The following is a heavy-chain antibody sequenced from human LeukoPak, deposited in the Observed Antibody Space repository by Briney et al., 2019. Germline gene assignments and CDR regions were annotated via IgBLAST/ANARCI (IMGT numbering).Heavy chain of an antibody. J-gene: IGHJ6*03. CDR3: ARGYSTGSKRFSLYYYMDV. Sequence: SETLSLTCTVSGGSMSSYFWSWIRQPPGKGLEWIGYIYYSGSTNKNPSLKSRVTMSVEPTNNQFSLKLNSVTAADTVVYYCARGYSTGSKRFSLYYYMDVWGKGTTVSVSS. D-gene: IGHD6-19*01. CDR2: IYYSGST. CDR1: GGSMSSYF. V-gene: IGHV4-59*01.